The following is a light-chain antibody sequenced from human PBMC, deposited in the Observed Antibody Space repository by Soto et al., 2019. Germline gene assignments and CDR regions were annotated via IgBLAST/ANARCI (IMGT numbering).Light chain of an antibody. CDR1: QSISSY. CDR3: QQRYSTPHT. Sequence: DIQMTQSPSSLSASVGDRVTITCRASQSISSYLNWYQQKPGKAPKLLIYAASSLQSGVPSRFSGSGSGTDFTLTISSLQPEDFATYDCQQRYSTPHTFGGGTKVDI. CDR2: AAS. J-gene: IGKJ4*01. V-gene: IGKV1-39*01.